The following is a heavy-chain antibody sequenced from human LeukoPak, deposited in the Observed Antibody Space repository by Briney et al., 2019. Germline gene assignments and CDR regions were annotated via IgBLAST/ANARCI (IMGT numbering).Heavy chain of an antibody. CDR3: ARGGTYCGGDCYGTSY. D-gene: IGHD2-21*02. V-gene: IGHV3-21*01. J-gene: IGHJ4*02. CDR1: GFTFSIYS. Sequence: GGSLRLSCAASGFTFSIYSMNWVRQAPGKGLEWVSAISGTGSHIWYADSMKGRFTISRDNTKNSLYLQMNSLRAEDTALYYCARGGTYCGGDCYGTSYWGLGTLVTVSS. CDR2: ISGTGSHI.